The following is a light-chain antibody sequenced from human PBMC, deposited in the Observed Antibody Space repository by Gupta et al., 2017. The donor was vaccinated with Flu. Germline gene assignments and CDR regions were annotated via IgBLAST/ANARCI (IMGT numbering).Light chain of an antibody. CDR3: QSADSSGSYWV. CDR1: ALPRQY. Sequence: GPTARITCSGDALPRQYVYWYQQKSGQAPVMIIYKDSGRSSGIPERISGSSSGTAVTLTISGVQAEDEADYYCQSADSSGSYWVFGGGTKLTVL. J-gene: IGLJ3*02. V-gene: IGLV3-25*03. CDR2: KDS.